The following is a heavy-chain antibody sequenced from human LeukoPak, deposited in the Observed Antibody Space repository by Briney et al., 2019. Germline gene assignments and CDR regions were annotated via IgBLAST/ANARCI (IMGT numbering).Heavy chain of an antibody. CDR1: GVSIRSYY. CDR2: IYHTGST. V-gene: IGHV4-59*01. J-gene: IGHJ4*02. D-gene: IGHD7-27*01. Sequence: PSETLSLTCSVSGVSIRSYYWSWIRQPAGKGLEWIGYIYHTGSTSYSPSLKSRVTISADTSQNQFSLKLSSVTAADTAVYYCASRKLGNDYWGQGTLVTVSS. CDR3: ASRKLGNDY.